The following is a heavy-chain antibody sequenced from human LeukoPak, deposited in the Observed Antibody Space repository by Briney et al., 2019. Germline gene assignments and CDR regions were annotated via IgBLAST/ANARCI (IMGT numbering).Heavy chain of an antibody. D-gene: IGHD3-3*01. Sequence: GASVKVSCKVSGYTLTELSMHWVRQVPGKGLEWMGGFDPEDGETIYAQKFQGRVTMTEDTSTDTAYMELSSLRSEDTAVYYCATAHTIFIPTYYYYGMDVWGQGTTVTVSS. CDR2: FDPEDGET. J-gene: IGHJ6*02. CDR1: GYTLTELS. CDR3: ATAHTIFIPTYYYYGMDV. V-gene: IGHV1-24*01.